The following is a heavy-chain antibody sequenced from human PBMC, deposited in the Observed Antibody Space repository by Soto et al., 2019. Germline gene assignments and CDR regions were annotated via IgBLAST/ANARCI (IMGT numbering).Heavy chain of an antibody. J-gene: IGHJ2*01. CDR1: GYTFSNYG. D-gene: IGHD6-19*01. CDR2: INAGNGNT. CDR3: ARSGYSSGWYHWYFDS. Sequence: ASVKVSCKASGYTFSNYGIHWVRQAPGQRLEWMGWINAGNGNTKYSQKFQDRVTITRDTSATTAYMELSSLRSEDTAVFYCARSGYSSGWYHWYFDSWGRCTLVTVYS. V-gene: IGHV1-3*01.